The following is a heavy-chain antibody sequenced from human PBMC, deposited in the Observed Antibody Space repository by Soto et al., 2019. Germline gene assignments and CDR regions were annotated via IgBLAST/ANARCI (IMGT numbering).Heavy chain of an antibody. V-gene: IGHV3-64*01. J-gene: IGHJ4*02. CDR1: GFTFSSYA. CDR3: AYGSNGYHLDY. Sequence: GGSLRLSCAASGFTFSSYAMHWVRQAPGKGLEYVSTISSNGGSTDYANSVKGRFTISRDDSKNTLYLQMGSLRAEDMAVYYCAYGSNGYHLDYCARGSVV. D-gene: IGHD5-12*01. CDR2: ISSNGGST.